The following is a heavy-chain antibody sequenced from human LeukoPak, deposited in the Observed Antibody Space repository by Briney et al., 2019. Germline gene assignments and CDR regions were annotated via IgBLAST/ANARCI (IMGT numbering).Heavy chain of an antibody. CDR3: ARDMDVHYYYYMDV. Sequence: GGSLRLSCAASGFTFSRYSMNWVRQAPGKGLEWVSSISSSSSYIYYADSVKGRFTISRDNAKNSLYLQMNSLRAEDTAVYYCARDMDVHYYYYMDVWGKGTTVTISS. CDR2: ISSSSSYI. J-gene: IGHJ6*03. V-gene: IGHV3-21*01. D-gene: IGHD2-2*03. CDR1: GFTFSRYS.